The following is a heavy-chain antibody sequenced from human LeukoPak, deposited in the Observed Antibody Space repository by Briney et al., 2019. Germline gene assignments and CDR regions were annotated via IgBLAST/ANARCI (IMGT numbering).Heavy chain of an antibody. CDR2: INPNSGGT. Sequence: PAASVKVSRKASGYTFTGYYMHWVRQAPGQGLEWMGWINPNSGGTNYAQKFQGRVTMTRDTSISTAYMELSRLRSDDTAVYYCASTVLRYFDWCLDPWGQGTLVTVSS. D-gene: IGHD3-9*01. V-gene: IGHV1-2*02. CDR1: GYTFTGYY. J-gene: IGHJ5*02. CDR3: ASTVLRYFDWCLDP.